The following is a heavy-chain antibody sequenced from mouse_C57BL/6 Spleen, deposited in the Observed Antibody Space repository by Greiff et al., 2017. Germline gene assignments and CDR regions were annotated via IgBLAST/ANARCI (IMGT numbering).Heavy chain of an antibody. D-gene: IGHD3-2*02. V-gene: IGHV1-55*01. CDR3: ARLDSSGYKYYAMDY. Sequence: VKLQQPGAELVKPGASVKMSCKASGYTFTSYWITWVKQRPGQGLEWIGDIYPGSGSTNYNEKFKSKATLTVDTSSSTAYMQLSSLTSEDSAVYYCARLDSSGYKYYAMDYWCQGTSVTVSS. CDR2: IYPGSGST. J-gene: IGHJ4*01. CDR1: GYTFTSYW.